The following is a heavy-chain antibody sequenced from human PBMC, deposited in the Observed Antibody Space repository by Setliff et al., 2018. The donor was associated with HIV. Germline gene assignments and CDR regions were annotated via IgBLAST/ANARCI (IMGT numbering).Heavy chain of an antibody. CDR3: ARDGGPGSAWCDYGYYYTFDF. Sequence: ASVKVSCKASGYTFSNYVMQWVRQAPGQRLEWMGWINLGNGNTKYSEKFQGRFTITRDTSASTAYMELNSLRSEDTAGYYCARDGGPGSAWCDYGYYYTFDFWGKGTTVTVSS. CDR1: GYTFSNYV. V-gene: IGHV1-3*01. J-gene: IGHJ6*03. CDR2: INLGNGNT. D-gene: IGHD6-19*01.